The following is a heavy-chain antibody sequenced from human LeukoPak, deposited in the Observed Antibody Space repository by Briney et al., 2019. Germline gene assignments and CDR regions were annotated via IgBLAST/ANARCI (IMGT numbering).Heavy chain of an antibody. CDR1: GFTFSTYW. V-gene: IGHV3-7*01. Sequence: GGSLRPSCAASGFTFSTYWMTWVRQAPGKGLEWVANIHQDGSEKYYVDSVKGRFTISRDNAKNSLYLQMNSLRADDTAVYYCARNRAAALDYWGQGTLVTVSS. D-gene: IGHD2-15*01. CDR3: ARNRAAALDY. CDR2: IHQDGSEK. J-gene: IGHJ4*02.